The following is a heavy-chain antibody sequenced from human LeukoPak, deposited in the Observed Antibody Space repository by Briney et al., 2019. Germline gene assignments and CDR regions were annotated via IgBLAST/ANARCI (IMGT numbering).Heavy chain of an antibody. CDR3: ARRGHQWGDYGMDV. V-gene: IGHV3-48*03. Sequence: GGSLRLSCAASGFTFSSYERNWVRQAPGKGLEWFSYISSSGSTIYYADSVKGRFTISRDNAMNSLYLQMNSLRAEDTAVYYCARRGHQWGDYGMDVWGQGTTVTVSS. D-gene: IGHD3-10*01. J-gene: IGHJ6*02. CDR1: GFTFSSYE. CDR2: ISSSGSTI.